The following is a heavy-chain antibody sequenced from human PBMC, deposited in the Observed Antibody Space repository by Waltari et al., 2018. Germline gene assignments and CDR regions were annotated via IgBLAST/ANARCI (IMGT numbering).Heavy chain of an antibody. J-gene: IGHJ4*02. V-gene: IGHV3-23*01. CDR3: ATPFYNWDDPLHS. Sequence: EVQLLESGGDLVQPGGSLRLSCAASGITFTNFAINWVRLAPGTGLEWVSAITVGDDTYYTDSVKGRFTISRDTSKDTVHLQMNGLRVDDTAVYYCATPFYNWDDPLHSWGQGTLVTVSS. CDR1: GITFTNFA. CDR2: ITVGDDT. D-gene: IGHD1-20*01.